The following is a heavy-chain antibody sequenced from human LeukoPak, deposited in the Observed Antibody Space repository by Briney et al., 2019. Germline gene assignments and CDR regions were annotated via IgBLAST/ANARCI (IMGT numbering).Heavy chain of an antibody. CDR1: GITFSNAW. J-gene: IGHJ4*02. V-gene: IGHV3-15*01. CDR3: TTESRVRFLEWLSGRHFDY. Sequence: GGSLRLSCAASGITFSNAWMSWVRQAPGKGLEWVGRIKSKTDGGTTDYAAPVKDRFTISRDDSKNTLFLQMNSLKTEDTAVYYCTTESRVRFLEWLSGRHFDYWGQGTLVTVSS. CDR2: IKSKTDGGTT. D-gene: IGHD3-3*01.